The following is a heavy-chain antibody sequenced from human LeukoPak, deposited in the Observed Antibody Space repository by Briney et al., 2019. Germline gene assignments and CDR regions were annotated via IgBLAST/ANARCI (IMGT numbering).Heavy chain of an antibody. CDR2: IGGSGGST. J-gene: IGHJ4*02. CDR1: GLTFSSYA. D-gene: IGHD2-2*01. V-gene: IGHV3-23*01. Sequence: PGGSLRLSCAASGLTFSSYAMTWVRHAPGKGLEWVSAIGGSGGSTYSPDSVKGRFNISRDNSKNTMYLQMNSLRVEDTAVYYCAKTLLGYCSSTICYYFDSWGQGTLVTVSS. CDR3: AKTLLGYCSSTICYYFDS.